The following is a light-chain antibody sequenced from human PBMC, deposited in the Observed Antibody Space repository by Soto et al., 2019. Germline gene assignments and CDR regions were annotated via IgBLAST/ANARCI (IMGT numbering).Light chain of an antibody. CDR2: EVS. V-gene: IGLV2-8*01. CDR3: SSYAGTNKGV. CDR1: SSDVGGYNY. J-gene: IGLJ2*01. Sequence: QSALTQPPSASGSPGQSVTISCTGTSSDVGGYNYVSWYQQHPGKAPKLIIYEVSKRPSGVPNRFSGSKSGNTASLTVSGLQTEDDGDYYCSSYAGTNKGVFGGGTKLTVL.